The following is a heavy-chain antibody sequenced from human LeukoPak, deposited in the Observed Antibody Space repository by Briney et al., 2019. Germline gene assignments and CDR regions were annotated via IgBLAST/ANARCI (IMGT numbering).Heavy chain of an antibody. J-gene: IGHJ4*02. V-gene: IGHV3-23*01. CDR3: AKLYDFWSGYYMDRDY. CDR1: GGSISSHY. Sequence: ETLSLTCTVSGGSISSHYWSWVRQAPGKGLEWVSAISGSGGSTYYADSVKGRFTISRDNSKNTLYLQMNSLRAEDTAVYYCAKLYDFWSGYYMDRDYWGQGTLVTVSS. CDR2: ISGSGGST. D-gene: IGHD3-3*01.